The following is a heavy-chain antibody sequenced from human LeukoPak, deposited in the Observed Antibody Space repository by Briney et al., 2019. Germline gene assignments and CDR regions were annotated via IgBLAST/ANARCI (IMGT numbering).Heavy chain of an antibody. CDR3: ATETFTGSTMIN. J-gene: IGHJ4*02. CDR2: IKRDGTEK. Sequence: GGSLRLSCAASGFTFSSYWMNWVRQAPGKGLEWVANIKRDGTEKSYVDSVKGRFTISRDNAKNPLFLQMNSLRAEDTAVYYCATETFTGSTMINWGQGTLVTVSS. CDR1: GFTFSSYW. V-gene: IGHV3-7*01. D-gene: IGHD3-16*01.